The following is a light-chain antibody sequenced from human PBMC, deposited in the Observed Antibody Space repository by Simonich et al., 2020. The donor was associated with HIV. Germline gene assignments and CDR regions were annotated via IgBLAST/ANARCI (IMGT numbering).Light chain of an antibody. CDR2: EDL. J-gene: IGLJ2*01. CDR3: CSYAGTTFVV. V-gene: IGLV2-23*01. Sequence: QSALTQPASVSGSPGQSITISCTGTSRDVGGYNLVSWYQHYPGKAPKLMISEDLKRPSGVSNRFSGSKSGNTASLTISGLQAEDEADYYCCSYAGTTFVVFGGGTKLTVL. CDR1: SRDVGGYNL.